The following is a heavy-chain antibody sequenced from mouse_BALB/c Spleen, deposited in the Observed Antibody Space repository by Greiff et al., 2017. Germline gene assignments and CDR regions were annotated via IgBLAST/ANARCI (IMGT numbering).Heavy chain of an antibody. V-gene: IGHV2-9*02. D-gene: IGHD1-1*02. CDR2: IWAGGST. J-gene: IGHJ4*01. Sequence: QVQLQQSGPGLVAPSQSLSITCTVSGFSLTSYGVHWVRQPPGKGLEWLGVIWAGGSTNYNSALMSRLSISKDNSKSQVFLKMNSLQTDDTAMYYCARGVANFFYAMDYWGQGTSVTVSS. CDR1: GFSLTSYG. CDR3: ARGVANFFYAMDY.